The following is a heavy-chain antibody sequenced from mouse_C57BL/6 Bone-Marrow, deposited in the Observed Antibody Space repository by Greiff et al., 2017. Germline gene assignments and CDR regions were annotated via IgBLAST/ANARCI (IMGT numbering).Heavy chain of an antibody. D-gene: IGHD2-1*01. J-gene: IGHJ4*01. CDR3: ARERLPLYYYAMDY. CDR1: GYAFSSSW. CDR2: IYPGDGDT. V-gene: IGHV1-82*01. Sequence: VQLQQSGPELVKPGASVKISCKASGYAFSSSWMNWVKQRPGKGLEWIGRIYPGDGDTNYNGKFKGKATLTADKSSSTAYMQLSSLTSEDSAVYFCARERLPLYYYAMDYWGQGTSVTVSS.